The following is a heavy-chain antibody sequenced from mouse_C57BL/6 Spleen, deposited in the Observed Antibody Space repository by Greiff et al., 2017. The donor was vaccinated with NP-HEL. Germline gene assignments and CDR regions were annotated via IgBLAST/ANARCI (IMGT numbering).Heavy chain of an antibody. D-gene: IGHD2-14*01. CDR3: ARRRYQNWYVDV. V-gene: IGHV3-1*01. CDR1: GYSITSGYD. Sequence: EVQLQQSGPGMVKPSQSLSLTCTVTGYSITSGYDWHWIRHFPGNKLEWMGYISYSGSTTYNPSLKSRISITHDTSKNHFFLKLNSVTTEDTATYYCARRRYQNWYVDVWGTGTTVTVSS. CDR2: ISYSGST. J-gene: IGHJ1*03.